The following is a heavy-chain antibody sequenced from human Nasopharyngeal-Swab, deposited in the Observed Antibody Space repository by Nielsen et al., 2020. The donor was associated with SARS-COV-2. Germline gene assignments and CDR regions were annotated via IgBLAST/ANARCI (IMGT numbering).Heavy chain of an antibody. CDR3: AKDMTAKYCSSTSCQREDAFDI. Sequence: GESLKISCAASGFTFSSYGMHWVRQAPGKGLEWVAFIRYDGSNKYYADSVKGRFTISRDNPKNTLYLQMNSLRAEDTAVYYCAKDMTAKYCSSTSCQREDAFDIWGQGTMVTVSS. V-gene: IGHV3-30*02. J-gene: IGHJ3*02. CDR1: GFTFSSYG. D-gene: IGHD2-2*01. CDR2: IRYDGSNK.